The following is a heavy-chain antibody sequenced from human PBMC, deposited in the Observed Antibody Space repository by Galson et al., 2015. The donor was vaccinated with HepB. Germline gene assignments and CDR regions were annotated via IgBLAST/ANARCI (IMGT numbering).Heavy chain of an antibody. CDR2: MNPNSGNT. D-gene: IGHD2-2*02. CDR3: ARGPVPAAIGGDYYMDV. Sequence: SLKVSCKASGYTFTSYDINWVRQATGQGREWMGWMNPNSGNTGYAQKFQGRVTMTRNTSISTAYMELSSLRSEDTAVYYCARGPVPAAIGGDYYMDVWGKGTTVTVSS. CDR1: GYTFTSYD. J-gene: IGHJ6*03. V-gene: IGHV1-8*01.